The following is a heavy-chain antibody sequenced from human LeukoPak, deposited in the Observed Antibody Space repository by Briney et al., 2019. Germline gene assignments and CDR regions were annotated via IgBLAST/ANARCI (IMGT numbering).Heavy chain of an antibody. J-gene: IGHJ4*02. V-gene: IGHV3-53*01. CDR3: ARGVEPLAANTLAY. Sequence: GVSLRLSCAASGFTVITNDMTWVRQAPGKGLECVSVLYSDGNTKYADSVQGRFTMSRDNSKNTLYLEMNSLSPDDTAVYYCARGVEPLAANTLAYWGQGTLVTVSS. CDR1: GFTVITND. D-gene: IGHD1-14*01. CDR2: LYSDGNT.